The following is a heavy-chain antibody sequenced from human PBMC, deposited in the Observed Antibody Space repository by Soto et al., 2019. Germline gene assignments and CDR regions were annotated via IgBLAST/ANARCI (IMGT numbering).Heavy chain of an antibody. CDR2: ISSSSSYI. J-gene: IGHJ4*02. CDR3: AREVRELRYSDWLQ. Sequence: PGGSLRLSCAASGFTFSSYSMNWVRQAPGKGLEWVSSISSSSSYIYYADSVKGRFTISRDNAKNSLYLQMNSLRAEDTAVYYCAREVRELRYSDWLQWGEGTLVTVSS. CDR1: GFTFSSYS. V-gene: IGHV3-21*01. D-gene: IGHD3-9*01.